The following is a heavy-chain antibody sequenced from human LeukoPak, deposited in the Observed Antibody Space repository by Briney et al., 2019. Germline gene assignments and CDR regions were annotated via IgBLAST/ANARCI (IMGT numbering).Heavy chain of an antibody. CDR3: ARDGNSYYYYYMDV. J-gene: IGHJ6*03. D-gene: IGHD4-23*01. Sequence: PGGSLRLSCTASGFIFRSFGMRWVRQAPGKGLEWVSYISSSGRTMYYTDSVKGRFTISRDNAENSLYLQMNSLRAEDTAVYYCARDGNSYYYYYMDVWGKGTTVTISS. CDR2: ISSSGRTM. V-gene: IGHV3-48*01. CDR1: GFIFRSFG.